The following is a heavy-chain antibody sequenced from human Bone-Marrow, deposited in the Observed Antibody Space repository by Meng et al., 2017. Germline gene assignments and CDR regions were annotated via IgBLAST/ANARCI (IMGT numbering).Heavy chain of an antibody. CDR1: GFTFSSYA. Sequence: GESLKISCAASGFTFSSYAMSWVRQAPGKGLEWVSAISGSGGSTYYADSVKGRFTISRDNSKNTLYLQMNSLRAEDTAVYYCAKDLGRIAVAGTRYWGQGKRVTVSS. J-gene: IGHJ4*02. CDR3: AKDLGRIAVAGTRY. V-gene: IGHV3-23*01. CDR2: ISGSGGST. D-gene: IGHD6-19*01.